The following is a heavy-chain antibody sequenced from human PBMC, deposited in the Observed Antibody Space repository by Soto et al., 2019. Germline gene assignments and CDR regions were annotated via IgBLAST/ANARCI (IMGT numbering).Heavy chain of an antibody. CDR3: ARAGVYGSFDI. CDR1: GFTFSSYD. V-gene: IGHV3-13*01. D-gene: IGHD4-17*01. CDR2: IGTAGDT. J-gene: IGHJ3*02. Sequence: GGSLGLSCVASGFTFSSYDMHWVRQATGRGLEWVSAIGTAGDTYYPGCVKGRFTISRENAKNSLYLQMNSLRAGDTAVYYCARAGVYGSFDIWGQGTMVTVSS.